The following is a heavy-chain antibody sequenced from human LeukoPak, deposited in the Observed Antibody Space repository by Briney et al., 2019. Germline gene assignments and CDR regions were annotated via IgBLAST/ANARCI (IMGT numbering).Heavy chain of an antibody. D-gene: IGHD4-17*01. V-gene: IGHV3-30-3*01. J-gene: IGHJ4*02. CDR2: ISYDGSNK. CDR3: ARGGSHDDYGDYLTFDY. Sequence: GGSLRLSCAASGFTFSSYAMHWVRQAPGKGLEWVAVISYDGSNKCYADSVKGRFTISRDNSKNTLYLQMNSLRAEDTAVYYCARGGSHDDYGDYLTFDYWGQGTLVTVSS. CDR1: GFTFSSYA.